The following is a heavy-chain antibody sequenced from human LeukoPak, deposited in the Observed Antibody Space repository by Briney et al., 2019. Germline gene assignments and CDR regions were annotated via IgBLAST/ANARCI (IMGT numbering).Heavy chain of an antibody. CDR2: IYYSGST. J-gene: IGHJ3*02. CDR1: GGSISSYY. Sequence: SETLSLTCTVSGGSISSYYWSWIRQPPGKGLEWIGYIYYSGSTNYNPSLKSRVTISVDTSKNQFSLKLSSVTAADTAVYYCARGYDFWSGLIAFDIWGQGTMVTVSS. D-gene: IGHD3-3*01. V-gene: IGHV4-59*01. CDR3: ARGYDFWSGLIAFDI.